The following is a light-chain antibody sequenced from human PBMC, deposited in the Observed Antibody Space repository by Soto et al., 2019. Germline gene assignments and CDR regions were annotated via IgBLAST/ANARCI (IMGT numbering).Light chain of an antibody. CDR1: QSISSN. V-gene: IGKV3-15*01. CDR2: DAS. J-gene: IGKJ4*01. CDR3: QQYNPWPLT. Sequence: EIVMTQSPATLSVSPGERVTLSCRAGQSISSNLAWYPQKPGQAPRLRIYDASTRATGIPARFSGSGSGTEFTLNISSLQSDDFAVYHCQQYNPWPLTFGGGTKVEIK.